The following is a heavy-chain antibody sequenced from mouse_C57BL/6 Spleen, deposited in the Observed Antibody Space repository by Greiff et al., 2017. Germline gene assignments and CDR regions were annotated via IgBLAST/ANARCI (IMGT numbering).Heavy chain of an antibody. CDR3: TRNYGSSWYFDV. D-gene: IGHD1-1*01. Sequence: QVQLQQSGAELVRPGASVTLSCKASGYTFTDYEMHWVKQTPVHGLEWIGAIDPETGGTAYNQKFKGKAIRTADKSSSTAYMELRSLTSEDSAVYYCTRNYGSSWYFDVWGTGTTVTVSS. J-gene: IGHJ1*03. CDR2: IDPETGGT. CDR1: GYTFTDYE. V-gene: IGHV1-15*01.